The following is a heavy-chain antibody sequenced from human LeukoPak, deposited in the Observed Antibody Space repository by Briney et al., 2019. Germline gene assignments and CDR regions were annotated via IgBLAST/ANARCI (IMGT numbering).Heavy chain of an antibody. J-gene: IGHJ4*02. CDR3: ASSDCSGGSCFILDY. CDR2: INPSSRST. D-gene: IGHD2-15*01. CDR1: GYTFSTYY. Sequence: ASVKVSCKASGYTFSTYYLHWVRQAPGQGLEWMGIINPSSRSTTYAQTFEGRVTMTSDTSTSIVYMELSRLRSEDTAVYYCASSDCSGGSCFILDYWGQGTLVTVSS. V-gene: IGHV1-46*01.